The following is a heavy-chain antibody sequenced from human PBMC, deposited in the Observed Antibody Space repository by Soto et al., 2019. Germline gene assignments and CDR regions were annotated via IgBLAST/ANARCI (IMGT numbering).Heavy chain of an antibody. Sequence: EVQLVESGGGLVQPGGSLRLSCAASGFTFSSYWMHWARQALGKGLVWVSRINSDGSSTRYADSVKGRFTISRDNAKNTQYLQMSSLRAEDTAVYYCARGSPSHFDYWGQGTLVSVSS. CDR1: GFTFSSYW. CDR3: ARGSPSHFDY. J-gene: IGHJ4*02. CDR2: INSDGSST. V-gene: IGHV3-74*01.